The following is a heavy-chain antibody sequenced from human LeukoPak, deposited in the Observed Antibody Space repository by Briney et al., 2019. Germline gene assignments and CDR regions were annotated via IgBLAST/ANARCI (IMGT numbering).Heavy chain of an antibody. CDR1: AYTFTSYD. CDR3: ARDYGGNSGWFDP. V-gene: IGHV1-8*01. Sequence: ASVKVSCKASAYTFTSYDINWVQQAAGQGLEWLGWMNPNSGSTGYAQKFQGRVTLTRDTSISTAYMELSSLRSEDTAVYYCARDYGGNSGWFDPWGQGTLVTVSS. D-gene: IGHD4-23*01. J-gene: IGHJ5*02. CDR2: MNPNSGST.